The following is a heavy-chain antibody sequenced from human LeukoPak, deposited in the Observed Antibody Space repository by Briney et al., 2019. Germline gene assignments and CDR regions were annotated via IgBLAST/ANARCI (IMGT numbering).Heavy chain of an antibody. J-gene: IGHJ5*02. Sequence: SETLSLTCAVYGGSFSGYYWSWIRQPPGKGLEWIGEISHSGSTNYNPSLKSRVTTSVDTSKNQLSLELTSVTAADTAVYYCARGRTSNCFAPWGQQTLVTVSS. D-gene: IGHD1-14*01. CDR3: ARGRTSNCFAP. V-gene: IGHV4-34*01. CDR1: GGSFSGYY. CDR2: ISHSGST.